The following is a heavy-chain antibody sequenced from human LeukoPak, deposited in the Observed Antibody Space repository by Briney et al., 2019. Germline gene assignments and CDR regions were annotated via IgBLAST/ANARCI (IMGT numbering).Heavy chain of an antibody. J-gene: IGHJ6*03. CDR3: ARDKGTVATYYYYYMDV. CDR1: GYTFTSYG. V-gene: IGHV1-18*01. Sequence: GASVKVSCKASGYTFTSYGISWVRQAPGQGLEWMGWISAHNGNTNYEEKLQGRVTITTDTSTSTAYMELRSLRSDDTAVYYCARDKGTVATYYYYYMDVWGKGTTVTVSS. D-gene: IGHD6-19*01. CDR2: ISAHNGNT.